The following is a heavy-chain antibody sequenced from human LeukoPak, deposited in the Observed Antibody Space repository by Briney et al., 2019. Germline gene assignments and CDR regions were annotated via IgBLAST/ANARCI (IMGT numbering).Heavy chain of an antibody. J-gene: IGHJ3*02. CDR3: ARESDAFDI. CDR1: SHSISSYH. CDR2: IYYSGST. Sequence: PSDTLSLTCTVSSHSISSYHWSWIRQPPGKGLEWIGYIYYSGSTNYNPSPKSRVTISVDTSKNQFSLKLSSVTAADTAVYYCARESDAFDIWGQGTMVTVSS. V-gene: IGHV4-59*01.